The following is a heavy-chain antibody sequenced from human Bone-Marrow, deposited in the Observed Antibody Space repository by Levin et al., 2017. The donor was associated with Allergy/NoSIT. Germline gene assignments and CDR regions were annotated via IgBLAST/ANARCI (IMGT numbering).Heavy chain of an antibody. V-gene: IGHV1-24*01. CDR3: AAVRGTTMTSTPHLDF. CDR2: FDPQEGET. D-gene: IGHD1-1*01. CDR1: GDSLSDLS. Sequence: ASVKVSCKISGDSLSDLSLHWVRQAPGKGLEWMGGFDPQEGETTYAQRFQGRVTMTEVSSTETAYMELSSLRSEDTAVYFCAAVRGTTMTSTPHLDFWGQGTLVTVSS. J-gene: IGHJ4*02.